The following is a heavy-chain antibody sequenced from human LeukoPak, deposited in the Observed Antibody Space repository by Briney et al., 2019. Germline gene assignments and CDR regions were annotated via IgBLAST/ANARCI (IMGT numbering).Heavy chain of an antibody. CDR1: VGSITTHW. Sequence: SETLSLTCTVSVGSITTHWWSWIRQPPGKGLEGRAYMFYTGSTNYNPSLKSRVTISVDTSNNQVSLKLRSVTDAATAVYYCARHSSIAGGRLSGYWLDPWGQGTLVTVSS. CDR2: MFYTGST. CDR3: ARHSSIAGGRLSGYWLDP. V-gene: IGHV4-59*08. D-gene: IGHD3-16*01. J-gene: IGHJ5*02.